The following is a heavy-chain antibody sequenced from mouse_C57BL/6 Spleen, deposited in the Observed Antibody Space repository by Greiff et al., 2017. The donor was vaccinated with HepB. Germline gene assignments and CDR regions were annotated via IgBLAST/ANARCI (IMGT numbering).Heavy chain of an antibody. CDR1: GYTFTSYW. D-gene: IGHD1-1*01. J-gene: IGHJ4*01. CDR3: TRGALYGSSFYYAMDY. V-gene: IGHV1-5*01. CDR2: IYPGNSDT. Sequence: VQLQQSGTVLARPGASVKMSCKTSGYTFTSYWMHWVKQRPGQGLEWIGAIYPGNSDTSYNQKFKGKAKLTAVTSASTAYMELSSLTNEDSAVYYCTRGALYGSSFYYAMDYWGQGTSVTVSS.